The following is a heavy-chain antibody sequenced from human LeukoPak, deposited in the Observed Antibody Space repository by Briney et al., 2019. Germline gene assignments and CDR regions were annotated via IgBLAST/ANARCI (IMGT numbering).Heavy chain of an antibody. CDR1: GFTFSSYG. CDR3: ARGFGVQGAFDI. Sequence: GGSLRLSCAASGFTFSSYGMHWVRQAPGKGLEWVAVISYDGPNKYYADSVKGRFTISRDNAKNSLYLQMNSLRAEDTAVYYCARGFGVQGAFDIWGQGTMVTVSS. V-gene: IGHV3-30*03. J-gene: IGHJ3*02. CDR2: ISYDGPNK. D-gene: IGHD3-16*01.